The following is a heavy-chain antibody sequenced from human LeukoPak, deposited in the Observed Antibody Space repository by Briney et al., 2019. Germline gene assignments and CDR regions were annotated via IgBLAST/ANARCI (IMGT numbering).Heavy chain of an antibody. Sequence: SETLSLTCTVSGGSLSSYFWSWIRQTPGKGLEWIGYIHNSGDTMYNPPLKGRVTISVETSKNKFTLKLSSVTTADTAVYHCSIGRGYRIEDWGQGTLVTVSS. J-gene: IGHJ4*02. CDR3: SIGRGYRIED. CDR1: GGSLSSYF. CDR2: IHNSGDT. V-gene: IGHV4-59*01. D-gene: IGHD6-13*01.